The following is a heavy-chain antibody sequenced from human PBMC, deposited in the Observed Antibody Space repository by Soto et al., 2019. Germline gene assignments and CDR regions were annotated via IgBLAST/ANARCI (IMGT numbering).Heavy chain of an antibody. D-gene: IGHD3-16*01. CDR3: WKPPMIKASYYYYGMDV. J-gene: IGHJ6*02. Sequence: PGGSLRLSCAASGFPFSTYPMSWVRQAPGKGLEWVSGISGSGISTYYADSVKGRFTIFRDNSENTVSLQMDSLRGEDTAVYYCWKPPMIKASYYYYGMDVWGQGTTVTVSS. CDR1: GFPFSTYP. V-gene: IGHV3-23*01. CDR2: ISGSGIST.